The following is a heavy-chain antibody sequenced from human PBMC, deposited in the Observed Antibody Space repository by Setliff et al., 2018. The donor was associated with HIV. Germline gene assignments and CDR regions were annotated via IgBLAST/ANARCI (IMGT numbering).Heavy chain of an antibody. CDR2: IHTSGDT. CDR1: GGSISSYY. Sequence: PSETLSLTCTVSGGSISSYYWSWIRQPAGKGLEWIGHIHTSGDTDYSPSLNSRVTISIDTSKKQFSLKLSSVTAADTAMYYCARRESYYDILTGPAFDAFDIWGQGTMVTVSS. D-gene: IGHD3-9*01. J-gene: IGHJ3*02. CDR3: ARRESYYDILTGPAFDAFDI. V-gene: IGHV4-4*07.